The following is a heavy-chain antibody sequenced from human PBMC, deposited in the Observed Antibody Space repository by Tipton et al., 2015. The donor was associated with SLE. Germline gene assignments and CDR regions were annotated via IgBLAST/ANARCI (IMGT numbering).Heavy chain of an antibody. CDR2: IYTSGST. J-gene: IGHJ4*02. CDR1: GSSISSYY. Sequence: TLSLTCTVSGSSISSYYWSWIRQPPGKGLEWIGYIYTSGSTNYNPSLKSRVTISVDTSKNQFSLKLSSVTAADTAVYYCARGLSIAAAGPFGYWGQGTLVTVSS. CDR3: ARGLSIAAAGPFGY. D-gene: IGHD6-13*01. V-gene: IGHV4-4*08.